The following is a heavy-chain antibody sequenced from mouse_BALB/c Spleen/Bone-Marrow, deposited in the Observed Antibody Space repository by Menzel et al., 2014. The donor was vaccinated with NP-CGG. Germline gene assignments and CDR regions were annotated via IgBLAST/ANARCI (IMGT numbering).Heavy chain of an antibody. J-gene: IGHJ4*01. Sequence: QVQLQQPGAKLVRPGVSVKISCKGSGYTFTNNAIHWVKQSRAKSLEWIGIISTYYGDTTYNQKFKGKATMTVDKSSSTAYLKLARLTSEDSAIYYCARSGNVRNAMDYWGQGTSVTVSS. CDR2: ISTYYGDT. D-gene: IGHD1-1*01. CDR3: ARSGNVRNAMDY. CDR1: GYTFTNNA. V-gene: IGHV1S137*01.